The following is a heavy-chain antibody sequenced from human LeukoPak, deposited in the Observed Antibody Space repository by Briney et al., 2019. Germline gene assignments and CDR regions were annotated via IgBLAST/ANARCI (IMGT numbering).Heavy chain of an antibody. CDR1: GYTFTGYF. CDR3: ARGNPTNYGSGSYSAPDFDY. V-gene: IGHV1-2*02. CDR2: INPSSGGT. Sequence: GASVKVSCKASGYTFTGYFMYWVRQAPGQGLEWMGWINPSSGGTNFAQRFQGRVSMTRDMSISTAYMELSRLRSDDTAVYYCARGNPTNYGSGSYSAPDFDYWGQGTLVTVSS. J-gene: IGHJ4*02. D-gene: IGHD3-10*01.